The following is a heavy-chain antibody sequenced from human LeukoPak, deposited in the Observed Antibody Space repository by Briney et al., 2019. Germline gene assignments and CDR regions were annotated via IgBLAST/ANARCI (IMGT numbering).Heavy chain of an antibody. D-gene: IGHD1-26*01. CDR1: GFTFTSSA. CDR2: IVVGSGNT. J-gene: IGHJ4*02. CDR3: AAEDYSGSYGSPFDY. Sequence: GASVKVSCKASGFTFTSSAMQWVRQARGQRLEWIGWIVVGSGNTNYAQKFQERVTITRDMSTSTAYMELSSLRSEDTAVYYCAAEDYSGSYGSPFDYWGQGTLVTVSS. V-gene: IGHV1-58*02.